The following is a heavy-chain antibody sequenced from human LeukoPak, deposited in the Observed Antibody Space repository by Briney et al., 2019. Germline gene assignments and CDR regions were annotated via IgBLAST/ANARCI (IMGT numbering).Heavy chain of an antibody. CDR2: ISGSGDST. D-gene: IGHD3-22*01. CDR3: AKDTALDYDSSGYYGVEAFDI. Sequence: GGSLTLSCAASGFTFTSYAMSWVRQAPGKGLEWVSAISGSGDSTYYADSVKGRFTISRDNSKNTLYLQMNSLRAEDTAVYYCAKDTALDYDSSGYYGVEAFDIWGQGTMVPVCS. CDR1: GFTFTSYA. J-gene: IGHJ3*02. V-gene: IGHV3-23*01.